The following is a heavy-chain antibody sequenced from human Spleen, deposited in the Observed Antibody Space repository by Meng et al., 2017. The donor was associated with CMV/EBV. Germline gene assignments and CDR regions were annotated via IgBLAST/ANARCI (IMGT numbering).Heavy chain of an antibody. V-gene: IGHV1-69*05. CDR2: IIPIFGTA. CDR1: GGTFSSYA. J-gene: IGHJ4*02. CDR3: ARGRSGWYGGDY. D-gene: IGHD6-19*01. Sequence: SCKASGGTFSSYAISWVRQAPEQGLGWRGEIIPIFGTANCAQKFQGRVTINTDESTSTAYMEMSSLRYEDTAVYYCARGRSGWYGGDYWGQGTLVTVSS.